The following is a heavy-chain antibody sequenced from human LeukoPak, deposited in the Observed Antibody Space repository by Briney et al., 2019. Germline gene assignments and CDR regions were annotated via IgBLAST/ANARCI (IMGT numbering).Heavy chain of an antibody. CDR2: ISGSDGST. CDR3: AKDSRYCSSTSCQRYYFDY. D-gene: IGHD2-2*01. J-gene: IGHJ4*02. V-gene: IGHV3-23*01. Sequence: GGSLRLSCAASGFTFSSYAMSWVRQAPGKGLEWVSAISGSDGSTYYADSVKGRFTISRDNSKNTLYLQMNSLRAEDTAVYYCAKDSRYCSSTSCQRYYFDYWGQGTLVTVSS. CDR1: GFTFSSYA.